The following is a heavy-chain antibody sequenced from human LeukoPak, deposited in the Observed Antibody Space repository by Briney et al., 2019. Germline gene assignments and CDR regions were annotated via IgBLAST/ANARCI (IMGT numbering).Heavy chain of an antibody. CDR2: IIPIFGTA. CDR3: AVVPAAIGYYYMDV. Sequence: ASVKVSCKASGGTFSSYAISWVRQAPGQGLEWMGRIIPIFGTANYAQKFQGIVTETTDESTSTAYMELSSLRSEDTAVYYFAVVPAAIGYYYMDVWCKGTTVTVSS. D-gene: IGHD2-2*02. V-gene: IGHV1-69*05. CDR1: GGTFSSYA. J-gene: IGHJ6*03.